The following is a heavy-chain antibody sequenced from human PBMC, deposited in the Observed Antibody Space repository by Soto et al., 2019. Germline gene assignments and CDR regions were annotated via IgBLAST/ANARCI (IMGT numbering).Heavy chain of an antibody. D-gene: IGHD3-9*01. CDR3: AVGPKTGYYLFGSFDY. CDR1: GFTFSSYG. J-gene: IGHJ4*02. CDR2: ISYDGSNK. V-gene: IGHV3-30*03. Sequence: GGSLRLSCAASGFTFSSYGMHWVRQAPGKGLEWVAVISYDGSNKYYADSVKGRFTISRDNSKNTLYLQMNSLRAEDTAVYYCAVGPKTGYYLFGSFDYWGQGTLVTVSS.